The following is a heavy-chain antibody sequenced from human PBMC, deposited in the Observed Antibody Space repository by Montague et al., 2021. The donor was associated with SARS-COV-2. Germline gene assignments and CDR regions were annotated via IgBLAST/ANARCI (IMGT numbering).Heavy chain of an antibody. V-gene: IGHV4-39*01. CDR2: IYYSGST. D-gene: IGHD3-22*01. CDR1: GGSISGSSYY. CDR3: ARHYYDSSGYYSPWYFDL. J-gene: IGHJ2*01. Sequence: SDTLSLTRTVSGGSISGSSYYWGWIRQPPGKGLEWIGSIYYSGSTYYNPSLKSRVTISVDTSENQFSLKLSSVTAADTAVYYCARHYYDSSGYYSPWYFDLWGRGTLVTVSS.